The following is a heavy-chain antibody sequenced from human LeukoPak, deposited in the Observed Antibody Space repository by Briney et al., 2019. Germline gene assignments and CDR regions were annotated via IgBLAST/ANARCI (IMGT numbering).Heavy chain of an antibody. D-gene: IGHD3-22*01. J-gene: IGHJ1*01. V-gene: IGHV3-23*01. CDR3: AKATVITMIVVKHFHH. Sequence: GGSLRLSRAASGFTFSSYAMSWVRQLPGKGLEWVSAISGSGGSTYYADSVKGRFTISRDNSKNTLYLQMNSLRAEDTAVYYCAKATVITMIVVKHFHHWGQGTLVTVSS. CDR2: ISGSGGST. CDR1: GFTFSSYA.